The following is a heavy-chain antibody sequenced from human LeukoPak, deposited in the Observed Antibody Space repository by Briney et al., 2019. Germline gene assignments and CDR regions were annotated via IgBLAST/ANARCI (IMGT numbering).Heavy chain of an antibody. CDR3: ARDLSDYVWGSYRWNYFDY. J-gene: IGHJ4*02. CDR2: ISYDGSNK. D-gene: IGHD3-16*02. CDR1: GFTFSSYA. V-gene: IGHV3-30-3*01. Sequence: GGSLRLSCAASGFTFSSYAMHWVRQAPGKGLEWVAVISYDGSNKYCADSVKGRFTISRDNSKNTLYLQMNSLRAEDTAVYYCARDLSDYVWGSYRWNYFDYWGQGTLVTVSS.